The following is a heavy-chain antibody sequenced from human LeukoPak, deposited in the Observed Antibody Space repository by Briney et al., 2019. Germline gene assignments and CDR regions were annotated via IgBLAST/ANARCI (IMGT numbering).Heavy chain of an antibody. J-gene: IGHJ4*02. CDR1: GFTFSSYA. D-gene: IGHD3-16*01. Sequence: GGSLTLSCAVSGFTFSSYAMSWVRQAPGKGLEWVSTISSLGGDTYYADSVKGRFTISRDNSKNMLYLQMMSLTVEDTAVYYCAKDALMIQVPTGLYWGQGTLVTVSS. CDR2: ISSLGGDT. CDR3: AKDALMIQVPTGLY. V-gene: IGHV3-23*01.